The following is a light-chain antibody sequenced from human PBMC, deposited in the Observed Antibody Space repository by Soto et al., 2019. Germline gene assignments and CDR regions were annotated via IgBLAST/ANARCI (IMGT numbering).Light chain of an antibody. CDR2: KAS. CDR1: QSISSW. Sequence: DVQMTQSPSTLSASVGDRVTITVRASQSISSWLAWYQQKPGKAPKLLIYKASSLESGVPSRFSGSGSGTDFTLTISSLQPEDFATYYCQQSYSTPITFGQGTRLEIK. CDR3: QQSYSTPIT. J-gene: IGKJ5*01. V-gene: IGKV1-5*03.